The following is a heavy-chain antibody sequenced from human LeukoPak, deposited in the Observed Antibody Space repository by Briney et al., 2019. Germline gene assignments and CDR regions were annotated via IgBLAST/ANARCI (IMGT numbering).Heavy chain of an antibody. J-gene: IGHJ3*02. D-gene: IGHD6-19*01. CDR3: ARDVSPRYSSGWADAHDI. CDR1: GFTFDTYW. V-gene: IGHV3-7*01. CDR2: IKEEGNER. Sequence: GGSLRLSCVASGFTFDTYWMTWVRQAPGKGLEWVANIKEEGNERHYADSVSGRFTISRDNAKNSLFLQMSSLRAEDTAVYYCARDVSPRYSSGWADAHDIWGQGTMVTVSS.